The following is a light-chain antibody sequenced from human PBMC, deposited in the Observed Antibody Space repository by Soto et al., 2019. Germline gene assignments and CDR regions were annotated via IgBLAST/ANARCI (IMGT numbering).Light chain of an antibody. J-gene: IGKJ4*01. V-gene: IGKV4-1*01. CDR3: QQYYRPPLT. CDR2: WAY. CDR1: QSVLYSSNNKNY. Sequence: DIVMTQSPDSLAVSLGERATINCKSSQSVLYSSNNKNYLAWYQQKPGQSPKLLMYWAYTRESGVPDRFSGSGSGTDFTLTISSLQAEDGAVYYCQQYYRPPLTFGGGTKVEIK.